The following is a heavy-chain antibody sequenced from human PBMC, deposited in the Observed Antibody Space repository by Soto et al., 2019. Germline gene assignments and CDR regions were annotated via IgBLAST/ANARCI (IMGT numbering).Heavy chain of an antibody. V-gene: IGHV3-30*03. Sequence: QVQLVESGGGVVQPGRSLRLSCAASGFTFSTYGMHWVRQAPGKGLEWVALMAYDGTTKYYGDSVKGRFTISRDNPKNTLFLQMHSLRPEDTAVYYCAAHSGHYWNHFDYWGLGTLVTVSS. D-gene: IGHD1-1*01. CDR3: AAHSGHYWNHFDY. J-gene: IGHJ4*02. CDR2: MAYDGTTK. CDR1: GFTFSTYG.